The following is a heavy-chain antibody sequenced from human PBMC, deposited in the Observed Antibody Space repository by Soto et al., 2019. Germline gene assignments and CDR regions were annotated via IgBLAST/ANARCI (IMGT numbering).Heavy chain of an antibody. Sequence: EVQLVESGGGLVQPGGSLRLSCAASGFTFSSYSLNWVRQAPGKGLEWISYIGISSSLTIYADSVKGRFTISRDNAKNSLYLQMNSLRDEDTAVYYCARELIYALDIWGQGTMVAVSS. CDR2: IGISSSLT. CDR3: ARELIYALDI. CDR1: GFTFSSYS. J-gene: IGHJ3*02. V-gene: IGHV3-48*02.